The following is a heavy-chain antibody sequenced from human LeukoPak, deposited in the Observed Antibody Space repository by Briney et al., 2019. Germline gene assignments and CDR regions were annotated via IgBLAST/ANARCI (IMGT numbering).Heavy chain of an antibody. Sequence: SETLSLTCTVSGGSISSYYWSWIRQPAGKGLEWIGRIYTSGSTNYNPSLKSRVTMSVDTSKNQFSLKLSSVTAADTAVYYCARSITSSWYGDFQHWGQGTLVTVSS. D-gene: IGHD6-13*01. CDR2: IYTSGST. J-gene: IGHJ1*01. CDR1: GGSISSYY. CDR3: ARSITSSWYGDFQH. V-gene: IGHV4-4*07.